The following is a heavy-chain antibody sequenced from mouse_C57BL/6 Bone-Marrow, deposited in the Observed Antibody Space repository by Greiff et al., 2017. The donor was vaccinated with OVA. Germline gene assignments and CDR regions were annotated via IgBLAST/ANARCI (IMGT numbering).Heavy chain of an antibody. CDR1: GYTFTSYG. CDR2: IYPRSGNT. Sequence: QVQLKESGAELARPGASVKLSCKASGYTFTSYGISWVKQRTGQGLEWIGEIYPRSGNTYYNEKFKGKATLTADKSSSTAYMELRSLTSEDSAVYFCARGTTVVATGAYWGQGTLVTVSA. J-gene: IGHJ3*01. CDR3: ARGTTVVATGAY. V-gene: IGHV1-81*01. D-gene: IGHD1-1*01.